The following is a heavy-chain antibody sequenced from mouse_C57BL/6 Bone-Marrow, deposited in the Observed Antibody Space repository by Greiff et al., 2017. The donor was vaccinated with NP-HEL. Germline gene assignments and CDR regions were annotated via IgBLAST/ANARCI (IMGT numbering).Heavy chain of an antibody. CDR3: TTVITTVVAKDY. CDR1: GFNIKDDY. V-gene: IGHV14-4*01. Sequence: EVQLQQSGAELVRPGASVKLSCTASGFNIKDDYMHWVKQRPERGLEWIGWIDPENGDTEYASKFQGKATITADTSSNTAYLQLSSLTSEDTAVYYCTTVITTVVAKDYWGQGTTLTVSS. CDR2: IDPENGDT. J-gene: IGHJ2*01. D-gene: IGHD1-1*01.